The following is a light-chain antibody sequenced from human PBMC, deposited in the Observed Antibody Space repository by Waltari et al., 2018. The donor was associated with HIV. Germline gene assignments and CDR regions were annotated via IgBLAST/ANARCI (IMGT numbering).Light chain of an antibody. CDR3: QSSDISGNYWV. V-gene: IGLV3-25*03. J-gene: IGLJ3*02. CDR1: ALPKQY. CDR2: KDS. Sequence: SYGLTQPPSVSVSPGQTATITCSGDALPKQYADWYQQKPGQAPVMVIYKDSERPSGIPERFSGSSSATTVTLTISGVQAEDEADYYCQSSDISGNYWVFGGGTKLTVL.